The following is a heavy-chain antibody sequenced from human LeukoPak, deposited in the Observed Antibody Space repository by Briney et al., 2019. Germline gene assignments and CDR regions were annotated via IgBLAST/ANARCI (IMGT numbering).Heavy chain of an antibody. V-gene: IGHV3-30*02. J-gene: IGHJ4*02. CDR3: AKDLELERRGWDY. CDR1: GFTFSSYW. D-gene: IGHD1-1*01. Sequence: PGGSLRLSCAASGFTFSSYWMSWVRQAPGKGLEWVAFIRYDGSNKYYADFVKGRSTISRDNSKNTLYLQMNSLRTEDTAVYYCAKDLELERRGWDYWGQGILVTVSS. CDR2: IRYDGSNK.